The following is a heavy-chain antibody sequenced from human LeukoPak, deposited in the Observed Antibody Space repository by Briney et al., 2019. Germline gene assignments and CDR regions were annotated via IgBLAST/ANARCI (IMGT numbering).Heavy chain of an antibody. CDR1: GFTFSSYA. J-gene: IGHJ4*02. Sequence: GGSLGLSCAGSGFTFSSYAMSWVRQAPGKGLEWVSGISGSGGSTYYADSVKGRFTISRDNSKNTLYLQMNSLRAEDTAVYYCAKRVGYYYDSSGYCFDYWGQGTLVTVSS. V-gene: IGHV3-23*01. D-gene: IGHD3-22*01. CDR3: AKRVGYYYDSSGYCFDY. CDR2: ISGSGGST.